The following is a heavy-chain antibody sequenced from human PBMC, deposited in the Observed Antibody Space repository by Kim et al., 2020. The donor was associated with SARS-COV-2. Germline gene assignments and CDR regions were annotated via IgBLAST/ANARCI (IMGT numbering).Heavy chain of an antibody. Sequence: SETLSLTCAVSGGSISSSNWWSWVRQPPGKGLEWTGEIYHSGSTNYNPSLKSRVTISVDKSKNQFSLKLSSVTAADTAVYYCAREPGGGDYNAGFGYWGQGTLVTVSS. D-gene: IGHD2-21*02. CDR1: GGSISSSNW. CDR3: AREPGGGDYNAGFGY. CDR2: IYHSGST. J-gene: IGHJ4*02. V-gene: IGHV4-4*02.